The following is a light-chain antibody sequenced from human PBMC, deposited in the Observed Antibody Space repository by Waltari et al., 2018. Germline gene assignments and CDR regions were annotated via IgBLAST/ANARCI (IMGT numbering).Light chain of an antibody. CDR2: EVS. Sequence: QSALTQPASVSGSPGQSITISCTGTSSDVGGSNSVSWYQQHPGKAPKLMIYEVSNRPSGVSDRFSGSKSGNTASLTISGLQAEDEADYYCSSYRSSTTRVFGTGTKVTVL. CDR3: SSYRSSTTRV. J-gene: IGLJ1*01. V-gene: IGLV2-14*01. CDR1: SSDVGGSNS.